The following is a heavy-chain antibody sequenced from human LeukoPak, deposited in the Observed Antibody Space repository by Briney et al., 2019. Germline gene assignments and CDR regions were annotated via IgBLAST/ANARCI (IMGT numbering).Heavy chain of an antibody. CDR2: IYSSGNT. J-gene: IGHJ4*02. CDR1: GGSISNYY. CDR3: ARRGGYSGYEQV. Sequence: SETLSLTCTVSGGSISNYYWSWIRQPPGQGLEWIGYIYSSGNTNYNPSLKSRVAISVDTSKNQFSLNLSSVTAADTAVYYCARRGGYSGYEQVWGQGTLVTVSS. V-gene: IGHV4-59*08. D-gene: IGHD5-12*01.